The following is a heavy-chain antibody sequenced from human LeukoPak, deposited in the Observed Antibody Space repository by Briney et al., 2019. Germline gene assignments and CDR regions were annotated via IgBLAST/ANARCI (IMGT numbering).Heavy chain of an antibody. CDR1: GGSISSGGYY. D-gene: IGHD2-15*01. J-gene: IGHJ3*02. CDR2: IYHSGST. CDR3: ARVSPYSSSDAFDI. V-gene: IGHV4-61*08. Sequence: SETLSLTCTGSGGSISSGGYYWSWVRQPPGKGLEWIGYIYHSGSTYYNPSLKSRVTISVDTSKNQFSLKLSSVTAADTAVYYCARVSPYSSSDAFDIWGQGTMVTVSS.